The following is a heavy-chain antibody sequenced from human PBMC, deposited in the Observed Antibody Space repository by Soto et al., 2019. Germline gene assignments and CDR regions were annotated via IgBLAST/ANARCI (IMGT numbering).Heavy chain of an antibody. Sequence: QVQLVQSGAEVKKPGSSVKVSCKASGGTFSSYTISWVRQAPGQGLEWMGRIIPILGIANYAQKFQGRVTITADKSPSTAYMELSSLRSEDTAVYYCARGGELGYSSGWSGFDPWGQGTLVTVSS. D-gene: IGHD6-19*01. CDR2: IIPILGIA. J-gene: IGHJ5*02. V-gene: IGHV1-69*02. CDR3: ARGGELGYSSGWSGFDP. CDR1: GGTFSSYT.